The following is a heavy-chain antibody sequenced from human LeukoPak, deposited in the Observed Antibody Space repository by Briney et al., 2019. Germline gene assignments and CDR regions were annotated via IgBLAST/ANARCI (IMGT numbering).Heavy chain of an antibody. J-gene: IGHJ6*03. CDR2: ISSRSNYI. D-gene: IGHD1-14*01. CDR3: ARDPPGDYYMDV. V-gene: IGHV3-21*01. Sequence: SGGSLRLSCAASGFTFSTYSMNWVRQAPGKGLEWVSSISSRSNYIYSADSVKGRFTISRDNAKDSLYLQMNSLRAEDTAVYYCARDPPGDYYMDVWGKGTTVTVSS. CDR1: GFTFSTYS.